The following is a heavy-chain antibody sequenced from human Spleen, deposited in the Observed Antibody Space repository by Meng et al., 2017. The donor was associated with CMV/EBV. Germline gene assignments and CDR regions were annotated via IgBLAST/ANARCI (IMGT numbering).Heavy chain of an antibody. CDR1: GFFFGDYG. J-gene: IGHJ6*02. CDR3: AKDAVTMVRGIIKGGDYYYYYGMDV. D-gene: IGHD3-10*01. Sequence: GGSLRLSCAASGFFFGDYGLSWVRQAPGKGLEWVALIWYDGSNKWYADSVKGRFTISRDNSKNTMSLQMNSLRAEDTAMYYCAKDAVTMVRGIIKGGDYYYYYGMDVWGQGTTVTVSS. CDR2: IWYDGSNK. V-gene: IGHV3-33*06.